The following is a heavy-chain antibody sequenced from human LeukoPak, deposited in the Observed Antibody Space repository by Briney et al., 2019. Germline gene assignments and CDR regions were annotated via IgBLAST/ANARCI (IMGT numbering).Heavy chain of an antibody. CDR3: ARANGSHRDAFDI. D-gene: IGHD1-26*01. Sequence: KTSETLSLTCTVSGGSISSYCWSWIRQPAGKGLEWIGRIYTSGSTNYNPSLKSRVTISVDTSKNQFSLKLSSVTAADTAVYYCARANGSHRDAFDIWGQGTMVTVSS. CDR2: IYTSGST. J-gene: IGHJ3*02. CDR1: GGSISSYC. V-gene: IGHV4-4*07.